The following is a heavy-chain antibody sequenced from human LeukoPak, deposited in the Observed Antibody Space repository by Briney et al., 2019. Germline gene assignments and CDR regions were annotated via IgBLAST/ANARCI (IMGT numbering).Heavy chain of an antibody. CDR2: ISSSSSYI. J-gene: IGHJ4*02. CDR1: GFTFRSYS. D-gene: IGHD6-13*01. Sequence: GGSLRLSCAASGFTFRSYSMNWVRQAPGKGLEWVSSISSSSSYIYYADSVKGRFTISRDNAKNSLYLQMNSLRAEDTAVYYCARDLEQQLADYWGQGTLVTVSS. V-gene: IGHV3-21*01. CDR3: ARDLEQQLADY.